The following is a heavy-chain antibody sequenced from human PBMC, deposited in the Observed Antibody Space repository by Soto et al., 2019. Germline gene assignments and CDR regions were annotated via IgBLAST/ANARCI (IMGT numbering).Heavy chain of an antibody. CDR1: GGSMIAYY. D-gene: IGHD6-13*01. J-gene: IGHJ4*02. CDR3: ARVRGTAGKRYFDY. Sequence: LSLTCTVSGGSMIAYYWNWMRQPPGKGLQWIGYTYYSGSTTYNPSLKSRVTISVDSSKNQFSLKLDSVTPADTAVYYCARVRGTAGKRYFDYWGPGTLVTV. CDR2: TYYSGST. V-gene: IGHV4-59*01.